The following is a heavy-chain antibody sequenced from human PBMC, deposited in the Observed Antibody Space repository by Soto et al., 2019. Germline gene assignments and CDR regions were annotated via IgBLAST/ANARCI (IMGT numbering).Heavy chain of an antibody. Sequence: EVQLLESGGGLVQPGGSLRLSCAASGFTFSSYAMSWVRQTPGKGLEWVSAISGSGDSTYYVDSVKGRFTISRDNSKNTLYLQMNSLRAEDTAVYYCAKLRWGSDNWFDPWGQGTLVTVSS. D-gene: IGHD3-10*01. J-gene: IGHJ5*02. CDR1: GFTFSSYA. V-gene: IGHV3-23*01. CDR2: ISGSGDST. CDR3: AKLRWGSDNWFDP.